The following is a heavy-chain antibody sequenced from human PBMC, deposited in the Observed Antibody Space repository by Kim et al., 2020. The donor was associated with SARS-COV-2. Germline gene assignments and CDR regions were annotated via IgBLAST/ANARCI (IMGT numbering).Heavy chain of an antibody. J-gene: IGHJ4*02. Sequence: GGSLRLSCAASGFTVSSNYMSWVRQAPGKGLEWVSVIYSGGSTYYADSVKGRFTISRHNSKNTLYLQMNSLRAEDTAVYYCARVDTAMVKGYYFDYWGQGTLVTVSS. CDR1: GFTVSSNY. D-gene: IGHD5-18*01. CDR3: ARVDTAMVKGYYFDY. V-gene: IGHV3-53*04. CDR2: IYSGGST.